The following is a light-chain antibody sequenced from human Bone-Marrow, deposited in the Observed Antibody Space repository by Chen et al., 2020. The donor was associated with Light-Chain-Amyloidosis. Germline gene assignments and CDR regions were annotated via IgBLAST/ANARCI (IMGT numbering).Light chain of an antibody. CDR1: SSDVGGDNH. J-gene: IGLJ1*01. Sequence: QSALPQPASRYGAPDTSLTLSCTGTSSDVGGDNHVSWYQQHPDKAPKLMIYDVTIRPSWVPDRFSGSKSDNTASLTISGLQTEVESDYFCSSYTITNTLVFGSGTRVTVL. V-gene: IGLV2-14*01. CDR3: SSYTITNTLV. CDR2: DVT.